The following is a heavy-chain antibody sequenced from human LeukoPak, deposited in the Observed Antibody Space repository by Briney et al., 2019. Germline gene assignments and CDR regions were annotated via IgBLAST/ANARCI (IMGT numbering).Heavy chain of an antibody. V-gene: IGHV1-18*01. D-gene: IGHD6-13*01. Sequence: ASVKVSCKASSYTFTSYGISWVRQAPGQGLEWMGWISAYNGNTNYAQKLQGRVTMTTDTSTSTAYMELRSLRSDDTAVYYCARAGSSWYVSLYYFDYWGQGTLVTVSS. CDR1: SYTFTSYG. CDR2: ISAYNGNT. CDR3: ARAGSSWYVSLYYFDY. J-gene: IGHJ4*02.